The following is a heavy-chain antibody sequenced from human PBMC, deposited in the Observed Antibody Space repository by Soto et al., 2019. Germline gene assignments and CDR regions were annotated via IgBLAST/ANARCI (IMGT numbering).Heavy chain of an antibody. CDR2: ISHSGST. D-gene: IGHD3-22*01. Sequence: SETLSLTCTVSGGSISSGGYYWSWIRQHPGKGLEWIGYISHSGSTYYNPSLKSRVTISADRSKNQFSLNLSSVTAADTAVYYCARNPYYYDTSGSHADAFDIWGQGTMVTVSS. V-gene: IGHV4-30-2*01. J-gene: IGHJ3*02. CDR3: ARNPYYYDTSGSHADAFDI. CDR1: GGSISSGGYY.